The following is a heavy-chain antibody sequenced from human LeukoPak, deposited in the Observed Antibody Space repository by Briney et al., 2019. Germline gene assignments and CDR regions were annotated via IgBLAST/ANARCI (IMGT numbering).Heavy chain of an antibody. Sequence: SGGSLRLSCAASGFPFSSHAMSWVRQPPGKGLEWAAAISNGETYYADSVRGRFAISRDDSTNTVYLHMNSLRDEDTALYHCVREAGYCAPVCVKTNWFDPWGQGTLVTVSS. CDR3: VREAGYCAPVCVKTNWFDP. D-gene: IGHD2-15*01. CDR1: GFPFSSHA. CDR2: ISNGET. J-gene: IGHJ5*02. V-gene: IGHV3-23*01.